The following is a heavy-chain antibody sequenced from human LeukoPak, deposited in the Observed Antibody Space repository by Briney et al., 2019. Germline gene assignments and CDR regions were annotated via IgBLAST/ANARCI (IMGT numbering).Heavy chain of an antibody. V-gene: IGHV4-34*01. D-gene: IGHD3-10*01. CDR3: ARLGGLLWFGDPHMDV. CDR2: INHSGST. CDR1: GGSFSGYY. J-gene: IGHJ6*03. Sequence: PSETLSLTCAVYGGSFSGYYWSWIRQPPGKGLEWIGEINHSGSTNYNPSLKSRVTISVDTSKNQFSLKLSSVTAADTAVYYCARLGGLLWFGDPHMDVWGKGTTVTISS.